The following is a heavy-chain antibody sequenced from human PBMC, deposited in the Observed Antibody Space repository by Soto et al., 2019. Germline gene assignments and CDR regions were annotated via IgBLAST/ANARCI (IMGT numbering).Heavy chain of an antibody. Sequence: PETLSLTSTVSGGSISSDNYYGGWIRQPPGKGLEWIGSIYYSGSTYYNPSLKSRVTISVDTSKNQFSLKLNSMTAADTAVYYCATVAGNYYYGMDVWGQGTTVT. D-gene: IGHD6-19*01. V-gene: IGHV4-39*01. CDR2: IYYSGST. J-gene: IGHJ6*02. CDR1: GGSISSDNYY. CDR3: ATVAGNYYYGMDV.